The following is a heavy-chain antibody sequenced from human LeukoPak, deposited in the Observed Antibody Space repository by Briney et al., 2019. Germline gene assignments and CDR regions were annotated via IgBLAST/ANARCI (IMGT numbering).Heavy chain of an antibody. Sequence: GGSLRLSCAASGFTFSSYSMNWVRQAPGKGLEWVSYISRSSSTIYYADSVKGRFTISRDNAKNSVYLQMNSLRAESTAWFYCARGPYSSSSFDYWGQGTPVTASS. CDR1: GFTFSSYS. J-gene: IGHJ4*02. D-gene: IGHD6-6*01. CDR2: ISRSSSTI. V-gene: IGHV3-48*01. CDR3: ARGPYSSSSFDY.